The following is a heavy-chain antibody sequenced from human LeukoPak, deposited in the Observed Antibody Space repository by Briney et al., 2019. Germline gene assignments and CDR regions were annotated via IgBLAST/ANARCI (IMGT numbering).Heavy chain of an antibody. Sequence: ASVKVSCKTSSYTFITYGIYWVRQAPGRGLEWMGWISTYNGDTNYAQKLQGRVTMTTDTSTSTAYMELRSLRSDDTAVYYCARRAARRYFDYWGQGTLVTVSS. V-gene: IGHV1-18*01. CDR1: SYTFITYG. CDR2: ISTYNGDT. D-gene: IGHD6-6*01. J-gene: IGHJ4*02. CDR3: ARRAARRYFDY.